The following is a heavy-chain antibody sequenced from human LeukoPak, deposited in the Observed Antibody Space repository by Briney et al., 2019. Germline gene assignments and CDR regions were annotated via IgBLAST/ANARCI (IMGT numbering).Heavy chain of an antibody. V-gene: IGHV3-30*18. Sequence: GGSLRLSCAASGFTFSSYGMHWVRQAPGKGLEWVAVISYDGSNKYYADSVKGRFTISRDNSKNTLYLQMNSLRAEDTAVYYCAKVRYSSGWSDYWGQGTLVTVSS. D-gene: IGHD6-19*01. CDR2: ISYDGSNK. J-gene: IGHJ4*02. CDR1: GFTFSSYG. CDR3: AKVRYSSGWSDY.